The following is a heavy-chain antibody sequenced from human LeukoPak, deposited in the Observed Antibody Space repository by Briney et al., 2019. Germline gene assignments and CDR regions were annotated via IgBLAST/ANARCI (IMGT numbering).Heavy chain of an antibody. CDR2: IYYSGST. V-gene: IGHV4-59*08. Sequence: SETLSLTCAVYGGSFSGYYWSWIRQPPGKGLEWIGYIYYSGSTNYNPSLKSRVTISVDTSKNQFSLKLSSVTAADTAVYYCARHLPTTVTTDDAFDIWGQGTMVTVSS. J-gene: IGHJ3*02. D-gene: IGHD4-17*01. CDR3: ARHLPTTVTTDDAFDI. CDR1: GGSFSGYY.